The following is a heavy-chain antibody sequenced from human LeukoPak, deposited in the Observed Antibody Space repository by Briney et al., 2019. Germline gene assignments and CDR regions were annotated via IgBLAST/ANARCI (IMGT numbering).Heavy chain of an antibody. Sequence: GGSLRLSCAASGFTFSTYSMSWVRQAPGKGLEWVANIKQDGSEKYHVDPVKGRFTISRDNAKNSLYLQMNSLRAEDTAVYYCARDLCSSTSCRYNWFDPWGQGTLVTVSS. D-gene: IGHD2-2*01. CDR2: IKQDGSEK. V-gene: IGHV3-7*01. CDR3: ARDLCSSTSCRYNWFDP. J-gene: IGHJ5*02. CDR1: GFTFSTYS.